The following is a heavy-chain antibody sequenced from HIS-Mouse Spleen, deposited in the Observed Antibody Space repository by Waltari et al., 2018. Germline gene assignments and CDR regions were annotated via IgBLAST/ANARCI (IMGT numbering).Heavy chain of an antibody. Sequence: FSSYWMHWVRQAPGKGLVWVSRINSDGSRTSYADSVKGRFTISRDNAKNTLYLQMNSLRAEDTAVYYCARDGYSGSDLGYWGQGTLVTVSS. CDR1: FSSYW. CDR2: INSDGSRT. J-gene: IGHJ4*02. D-gene: IGHD1-26*01. V-gene: IGHV3-74*01. CDR3: ARDGYSGSDLGY.